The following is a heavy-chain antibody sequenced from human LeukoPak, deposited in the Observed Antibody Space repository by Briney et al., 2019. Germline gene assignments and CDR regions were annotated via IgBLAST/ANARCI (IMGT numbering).Heavy chain of an antibody. CDR3: AKDATASPYFHWFDN. Sequence: GGSLRLSCAASGFTFSSYAMHWVRQAPGKGLEWVAGISSGDRTFHAESVKGRFTISRDKSKDTLYLQMNSLRAEDTAVYYCAKDATASPYFHWFDNWGQGTQVIVSS. CDR2: ISSGDRT. D-gene: IGHD3-9*01. CDR1: GFTFSSYA. J-gene: IGHJ4*02. V-gene: IGHV3-23*01.